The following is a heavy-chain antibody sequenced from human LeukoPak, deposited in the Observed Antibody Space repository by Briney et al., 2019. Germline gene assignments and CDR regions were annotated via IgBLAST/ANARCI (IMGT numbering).Heavy chain of an antibody. J-gene: IGHJ3*02. Sequence: ASVKVSCKASGYTFTSYAMHWVRQAPGQRLEWMGWINAGNGNTKYSQKFQGRVTITRDTSASTAYMELSSLRSEDVAVYYCARERMATIGLDAFDIWGQGTMVTVSS. CDR2: INAGNGNT. CDR3: ARERMATIGLDAFDI. D-gene: IGHD5-24*01. V-gene: IGHV1-3*01. CDR1: GYTFTSYA.